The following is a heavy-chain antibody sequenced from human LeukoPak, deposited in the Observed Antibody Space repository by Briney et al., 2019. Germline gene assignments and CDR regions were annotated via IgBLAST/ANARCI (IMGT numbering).Heavy chain of an antibody. CDR3: VRFLSWGATLGY. D-gene: IGHD2-15*01. Sequence: GGSLRLSCAASGFTFSDYYMSWIRQAPGKGLEWVSCISSSGSTIYYADSVKGRFTISRDNAKNSLYLQMNSLRAEDTAVYYCVRFLSWGATLGYWGQGTLVTVSS. J-gene: IGHJ4*02. CDR2: ISSSGSTI. CDR1: GFTFSDYY. V-gene: IGHV3-11*01.